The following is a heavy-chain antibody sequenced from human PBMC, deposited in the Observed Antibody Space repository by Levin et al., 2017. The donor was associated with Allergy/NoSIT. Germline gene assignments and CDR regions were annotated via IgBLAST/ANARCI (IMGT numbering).Heavy chain of an antibody. Sequence: KVGESLKISCQASGYQFTTYWIGWVRQRPGEGLEWMGRIYPADSDTRYESSFQGRVTLSVDTITTTAYLQWSSLEASDSAIYYCARRITGTPDPPYFDSWGQGTPVTVSS. CDR1: GYQFTTYW. D-gene: IGHD1-7*01. CDR3: ARRITGTPDPPYFDS. J-gene: IGHJ4*02. CDR2: IYPADSDT. V-gene: IGHV5-51*01.